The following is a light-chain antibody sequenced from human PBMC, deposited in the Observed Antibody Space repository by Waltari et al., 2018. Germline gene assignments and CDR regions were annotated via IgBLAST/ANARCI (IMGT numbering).Light chain of an antibody. CDR3: QQLHSYPIT. CDR1: QGISSA. Sequence: AIHLTQSPSSLSASVGDRITITCRASQGISSALAWYQQNPGESPKFLIYDASSLQSGVPSRCSGSASGTDFTLTITSLQPEDFATYYCQQLHSYPITFGQGTRLEIK. CDR2: DAS. J-gene: IGKJ5*01. V-gene: IGKV1-13*02.